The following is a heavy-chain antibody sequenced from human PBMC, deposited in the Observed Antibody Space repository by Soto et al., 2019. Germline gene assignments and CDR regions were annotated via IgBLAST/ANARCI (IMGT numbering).Heavy chain of an antibody. J-gene: IGHJ3*02. Sequence: PSETLSLTCTVSGGSISSYYWSWIRQPPGKGLEWIGYIYYSGSTNYNPSLKGRVTISVDTSKNQFSLKLSSVTAADTAVYYCARRYGYAFDIWGQGTMVTVSS. CDR1: GGSISSYY. D-gene: IGHD4-17*01. CDR3: ARRYGYAFDI. V-gene: IGHV4-59*01. CDR2: IYYSGST.